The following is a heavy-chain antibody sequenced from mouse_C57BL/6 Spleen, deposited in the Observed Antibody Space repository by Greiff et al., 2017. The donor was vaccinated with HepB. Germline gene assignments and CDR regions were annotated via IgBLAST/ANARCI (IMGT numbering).Heavy chain of an antibody. D-gene: IGHD1-1*01. V-gene: IGHV1-69*01. J-gene: IGHJ2*01. CDR1: GYTFTSYW. Sequence: QVQLQQPGAELVMPGASVKLSCKASGYTFTSYWMHWVKQRPGQGLEWIGEIDPSDSYTNYNQKFKGKSTLTVDKSSSTAYMQLSSLTSEDSAVYYCARGHYYGSRPSFDYWAKAPLSQSPQ. CDR2: IDPSDSYT. CDR3: ARGHYYGSRPSFDY.